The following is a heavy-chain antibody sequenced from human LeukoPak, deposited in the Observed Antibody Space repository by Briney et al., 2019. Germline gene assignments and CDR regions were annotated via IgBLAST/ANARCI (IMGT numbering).Heavy chain of an antibody. CDR1: GFTFSRYW. CDR2: INSDGSST. V-gene: IGHV3-74*01. D-gene: IGHD6-19*01. J-gene: IGHJ4*02. CDR3: ARDDGSGWYGY. Sequence: GGSLRLSCAASGFTFSRYWMHWVRQAPGKGLVWVSRINSDGSSTSYADSVKGRFTISRDNAKNTLYLQMNSLRAEDTAVYYCARDDGSGWYGYWGQGTLVTVCS.